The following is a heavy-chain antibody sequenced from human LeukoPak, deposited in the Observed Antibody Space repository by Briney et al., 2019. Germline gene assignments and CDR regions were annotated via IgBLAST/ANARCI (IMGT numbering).Heavy chain of an antibody. CDR3: ARRHIDIAAAGDYYYYYMDV. V-gene: IGHV4-39*01. Sequence: SETLSLTCTVSGGSISSSSYYWGWIRQPPGKGLEWIGSIYYSGSTYYNPSLKSRVTISVDTSKNQFSLKLSSVTAADTAVYYCARRHIDIAAAGDYYYYYMDVWGKGTTVTVSS. J-gene: IGHJ6*03. CDR2: IYYSGST. D-gene: IGHD6-13*01. CDR1: GGSISSSSYY.